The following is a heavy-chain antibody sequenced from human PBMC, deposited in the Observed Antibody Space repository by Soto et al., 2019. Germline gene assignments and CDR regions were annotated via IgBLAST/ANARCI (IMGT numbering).Heavy chain of an antibody. CDR2: IYASGST. J-gene: IGHJ6*02. CDR1: VGSISRGDYY. D-gene: IGHD3-3*01. V-gene: IGHV4-30-4*02. CDR3: ARDPTISGVIYGMDV. Sequence: SDTLSLTCALSVGSISRGDYYWRWSRQPPGKGLEWIGYIYASGSTYYNPSLKSRVTISVDTSKNQFSLKLSSVTAADTAVYYCARDPTISGVIYGMDVWGQGTTVTVSS.